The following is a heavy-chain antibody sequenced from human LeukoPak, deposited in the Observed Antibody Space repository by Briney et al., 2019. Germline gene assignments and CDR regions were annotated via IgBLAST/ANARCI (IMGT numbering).Heavy chain of an antibody. CDR2: VFYTGST. D-gene: IGHD3-22*01. CDR1: GGPISTFY. CDR3: ARQNYDIRTYRYYGVDV. J-gene: IGHJ6*02. V-gene: IGHV4-59*08. Sequence: DPSETLSLTCTVSGGPISTFYWSWIRQSPGKGLEWIGYVFYTGSTDYNPSLKSRVTISVDTSKNQFSLKLSSVTAADTAVYYCARQNYDIRTYRYYGVDVWGQGTTVTVSS.